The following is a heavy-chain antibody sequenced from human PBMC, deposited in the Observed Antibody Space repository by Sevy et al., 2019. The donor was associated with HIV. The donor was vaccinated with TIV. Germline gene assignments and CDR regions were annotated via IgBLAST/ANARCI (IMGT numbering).Heavy chain of an antibody. Sequence: SETLSLTCAVYGASFRNFYWSWIRQSPGKGLEWIGEIHHSGSTNFNPSLESRVTMSEDKSKSQFSLNLRSVTAADTAVYYCARGRPLSGFDSSGYFFDSWGPGTLVTVS. CDR2: IHHSGST. CDR1: GASFRNFY. CDR3: ARGRPLSGFDSSGYFFDS. V-gene: IGHV4-34*01. D-gene: IGHD3-22*01. J-gene: IGHJ4*02.